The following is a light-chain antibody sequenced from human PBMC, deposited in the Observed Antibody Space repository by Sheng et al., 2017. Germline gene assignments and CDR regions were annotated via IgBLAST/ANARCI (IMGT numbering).Light chain of an antibody. J-gene: IGKJ1*01. Sequence: DIQMTQSPSSLSASVGDRVTITCQASQDINTYLNWFQQKPGKAPKLLIYDTSNLETGVPSRFSGSRSGTDFTLTISSLQPEDIATYYCQQYDAYSLTWTFGQGTKVEIK. CDR3: QQYDAYSLTWT. CDR2: DTS. V-gene: IGKV1-33*01. CDR1: QDINTY.